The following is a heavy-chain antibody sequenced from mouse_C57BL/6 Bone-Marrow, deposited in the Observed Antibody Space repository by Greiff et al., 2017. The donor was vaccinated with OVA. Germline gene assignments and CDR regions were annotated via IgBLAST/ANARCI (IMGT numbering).Heavy chain of an antibody. CDR3: ARRPLYGSSSGYAMDY. CDR2: IYWDDDK. J-gene: IGHJ4*01. V-gene: IGHV8-12*01. Sequence: QVTLKVSGPGILQSSQTLSLTCSFSGFSLSTSGMGVSWIRQPSGKGLEWLAHIYWDDDKRNNPSLKSRLTISKDTSRNQVFLKITSVDTADTATYYCARRPLYGSSSGYAMDYWGQGTSVTVSS. D-gene: IGHD1-1*01. CDR1: GFSLSTSGMG.